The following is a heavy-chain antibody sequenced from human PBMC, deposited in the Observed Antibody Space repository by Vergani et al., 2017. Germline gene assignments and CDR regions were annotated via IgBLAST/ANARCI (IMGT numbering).Heavy chain of an antibody. Sequence: EVQLVESGGGLVQPGRSLRLSCAASGFTFDDYAMHWVRQAPGKGLEWVSGISWNSGSIGYADSVKGRFTISRDNAKNSLYLQMNSLRAEDTALYYCAKGALGVGWGYYYGMDVWGQGTTVTVSS. D-gene: IGHD3-16*01. CDR2: ISWNSGSI. V-gene: IGHV3-9*01. J-gene: IGHJ6*02. CDR1: GFTFDDYA. CDR3: AKGALGVGWGYYYGMDV.